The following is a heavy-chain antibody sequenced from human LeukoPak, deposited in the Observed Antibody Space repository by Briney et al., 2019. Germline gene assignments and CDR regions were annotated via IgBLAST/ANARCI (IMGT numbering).Heavy chain of an antibody. Sequence: GGSLRLSCAASGFTFSTYWMTWVRQAPGKGLEWVANIQQDGSEKSYVDSVKGRFTISRDNAKNSLYLQMNSLRAEDTAVYYCARVGRGYSSSVFRRDYYYMDVWGKGTTVTVSS. CDR2: IQQDGSEK. CDR1: GFTFSTYW. J-gene: IGHJ6*03. V-gene: IGHV3-7*01. D-gene: IGHD6-13*01. CDR3: ARVGRGYSSSVFRRDYYYMDV.